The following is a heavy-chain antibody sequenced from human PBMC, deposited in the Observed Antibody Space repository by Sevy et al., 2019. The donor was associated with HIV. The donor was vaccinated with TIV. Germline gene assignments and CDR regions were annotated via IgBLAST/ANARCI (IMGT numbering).Heavy chain of an antibody. D-gene: IGHD6-13*01. CDR3: AKDQGPGYSSSWEIDY. J-gene: IGHJ4*02. CDR1: GFTFSSYA. Sequence: GGSLRLSCAASGFTFSSYAMSWVRQAPGKGLEWVSAISGSGGSTYYAYSVKGRFTISRDNSKNTLYLQMNSLRAEDTAVYYCAKDQGPGYSSSWEIDYWGQGTLVTVSS. V-gene: IGHV3-23*01. CDR2: ISGSGGST.